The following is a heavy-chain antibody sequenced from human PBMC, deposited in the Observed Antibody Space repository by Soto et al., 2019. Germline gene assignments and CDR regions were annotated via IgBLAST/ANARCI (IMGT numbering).Heavy chain of an antibody. J-gene: IGHJ4*02. CDR1: GFPFRNHA. CDR2: ISGGVGST. D-gene: IGHD6-6*01. CDR3: TKSPGRSSGY. V-gene: IGHV3-23*01. Sequence: GGSLRLSCVTSGFPFRNHALTWVRQAPGKGLEWVSTISGGVGSTYYADSVKGRFTLSRDKSKNTLYLQMSGLRAEDTAFYYCTKSPGRSSGYWGQGTLVTVSS.